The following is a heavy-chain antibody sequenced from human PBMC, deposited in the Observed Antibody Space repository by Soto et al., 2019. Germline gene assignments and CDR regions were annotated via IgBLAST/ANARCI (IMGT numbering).Heavy chain of an antibody. CDR2: IYYSGST. D-gene: IGHD3-9*01. CDR1: GGSISSSSYY. CDR3: ASSYYDILTGYQDAFDI. Sequence: SETLSLTCTVSGGSISSSSYYWGWIRQPPGKGLEWIGSIYYSGSTYYNPSLKSRVTISVDTSKNQFSLKLSSVTAADTAVYYCASSYYDILTGYQDAFDIWGQGTMVTVSS. J-gene: IGHJ3*02. V-gene: IGHV4-39*01.